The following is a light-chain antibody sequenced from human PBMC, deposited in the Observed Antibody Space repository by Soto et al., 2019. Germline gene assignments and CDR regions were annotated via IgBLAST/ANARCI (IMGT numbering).Light chain of an antibody. J-gene: IGKJ3*01. CDR2: GAS. Sequence: EIAMTQSPATLSVSPGERATLSCRASQSVSTNLAWYQQKPGQAPRLLIYGASTRATGVPARFSGSGSGTEFTLTISSLQSEDFALYYCQQYNNWPPFTFGPGTTVDIK. CDR1: QSVSTN. CDR3: QQYNNWPPFT. V-gene: IGKV3-15*01.